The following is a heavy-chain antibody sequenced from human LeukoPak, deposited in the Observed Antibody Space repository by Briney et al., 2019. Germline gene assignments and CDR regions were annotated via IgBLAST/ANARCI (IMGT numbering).Heavy chain of an antibody. CDR3: ATAEGRLRTKDAFDI. CDR1: GFTFTSYY. CDR2: INPSGGST. Sequence: ASVKVSCKASGFTFTSYYMHWVRQAPGQGLEWMGIINPSGGSTSYAQKFQGRVTMTEDTSTDTAYMELSSLRAEDTAVYYCATAEGRLRTKDAFDIWGQGTMVTVSS. D-gene: IGHD6-25*01. V-gene: IGHV1-46*01. J-gene: IGHJ3*02.